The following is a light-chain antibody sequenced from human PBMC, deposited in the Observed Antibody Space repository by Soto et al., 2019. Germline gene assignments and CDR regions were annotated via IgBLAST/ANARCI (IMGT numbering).Light chain of an antibody. V-gene: IGKV1-5*01. J-gene: IGKJ1*01. CDR1: QSSSSW. Sequence: QIPPSPSTLSASVGASATITCRASQSSSSWLAWYQQKPGKAPQLLIYDASSLESGPQSRFSGSGSGTEFTLTISRLKPDDFVTYYRQQYNSYWTFGQGTTVDIK. CDR3: QQYNSYWT. CDR2: DAS.